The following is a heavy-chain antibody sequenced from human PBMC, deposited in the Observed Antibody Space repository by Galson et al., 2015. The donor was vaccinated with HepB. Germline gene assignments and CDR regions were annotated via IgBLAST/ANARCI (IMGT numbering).Heavy chain of an antibody. V-gene: IGHV5-51*03. CDR1: GYSFTGYW. Sequence: QSGAEVKKPGESLKISCKGSGYSFTGYWIGWGRQMPGKGLEWMGIIYPGDSDTRYSPSFQGQVTFSADKAISTALLQWDSLAASDAALYYDARRIISTGTTRPALDALDECGPRTVVT. CDR2: IYPGDSDT. CDR3: ARRIISTGTTRPALDALDE. J-gene: IGHJ3*01. D-gene: IGHD1-1*01.